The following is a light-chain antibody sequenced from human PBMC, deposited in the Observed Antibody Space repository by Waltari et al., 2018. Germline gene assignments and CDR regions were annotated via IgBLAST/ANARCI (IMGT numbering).Light chain of an antibody. CDR1: SIDVGSYNY. CDR2: EVS. Sequence: QSALTHPASVSGSPGQSIPVSCPGTSIDVGSYNYFSCDQQHPGKAPNLLIYEVSNRPSGVSNRLAGSKAGNTASRTISGLQAEDEADYYCSSYTSSSTPWVFGGGTKVTVL. J-gene: IGLJ3*02. CDR3: SSYTSSSTPWV. V-gene: IGLV2-14*01.